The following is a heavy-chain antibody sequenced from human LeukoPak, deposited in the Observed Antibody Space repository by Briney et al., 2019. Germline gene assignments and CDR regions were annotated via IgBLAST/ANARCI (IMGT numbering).Heavy chain of an antibody. V-gene: IGHV3-66*01. CDR3: ARELAADEYYYGMDV. CDR1: GFTFSSYW. J-gene: IGHJ6*02. D-gene: IGHD6-13*01. Sequence: GGSLRLSCAASGFTFSSYWMSWVRQAPGKGLEWVSVIYSGGSTYYADSVKGRFTISRDNSKNTLYLQMNSLRAEDTAVYYCARELAADEYYYGMDVWGQGTTVTVSS. CDR2: IYSGGST.